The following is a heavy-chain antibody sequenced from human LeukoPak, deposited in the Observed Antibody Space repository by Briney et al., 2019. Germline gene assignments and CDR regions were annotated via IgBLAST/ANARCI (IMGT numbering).Heavy chain of an antibody. CDR1: GFTFSSYW. CDR2: IKQDGSEK. CDR3: ARVHSGWYVFYYYYYMDV. D-gene: IGHD6-19*01. Sequence: PGGSLRLSCAASGFTFSSYWMSWVRQAPGKGLEWVANIKQDGSEKYYVDSVKGRFTISRDNAKNSLYLQMNSLRAEDTAVYYCARVHSGWYVFYYYYYMDVWGKGTTVTVSS. J-gene: IGHJ6*03. V-gene: IGHV3-7*01.